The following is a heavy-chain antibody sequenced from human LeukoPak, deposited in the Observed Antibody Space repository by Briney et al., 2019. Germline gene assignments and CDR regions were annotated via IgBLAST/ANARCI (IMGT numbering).Heavy chain of an antibody. D-gene: IGHD6-6*01. CDR2: INSDGSST. Sequence: GGSLRLSCAASGFTFSSYWMHWVRQAPGKGLVWVSRINSDGSSTSYADSVQGRFTISRDNSKNTLFLQMSSLRADDTAVYYCAKKWQQLVPPYVDSWGQGTLVTVSS. V-gene: IGHV3-74*01. CDR3: AKKWQQLVPPYVDS. CDR1: GFTFSSYW. J-gene: IGHJ4*02.